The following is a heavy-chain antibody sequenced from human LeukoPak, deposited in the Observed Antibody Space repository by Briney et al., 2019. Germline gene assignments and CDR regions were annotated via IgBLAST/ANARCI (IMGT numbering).Heavy chain of an antibody. J-gene: IGHJ4*02. V-gene: IGHV5-51*01. Sequence: GESLKISCKGSGYSFTYWIGWVRQMPGKGLEWMGIIYPGDSDTRYSPSFQGQVTISADKSISTAYLQWSSLKASDTAMYYCARLVAREPTPYYFDYWGQGTLVTVSS. CDR1: GYSFTYW. CDR2: IYPGDSDT. D-gene: IGHD3-10*01. CDR3: ARLVAREPTPYYFDY.